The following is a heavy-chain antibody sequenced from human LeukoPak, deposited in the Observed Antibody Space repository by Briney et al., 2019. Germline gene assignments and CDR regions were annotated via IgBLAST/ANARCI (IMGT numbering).Heavy chain of an antibody. D-gene: IGHD6-13*01. CDR3: ARGPLSRWAAAGPLDY. Sequence: GASVKVSCKASGYTFTGYYMHWVRQAPGQGLEWMGWINPNSGGTNYAQKFQGRVTMTRDTSISTVYMELSSLRSEDTAVYYCARGPLSRWAAAGPLDYWGQGTLVTVSS. CDR1: GYTFTGYY. V-gene: IGHV1-2*02. J-gene: IGHJ4*02. CDR2: INPNSGGT.